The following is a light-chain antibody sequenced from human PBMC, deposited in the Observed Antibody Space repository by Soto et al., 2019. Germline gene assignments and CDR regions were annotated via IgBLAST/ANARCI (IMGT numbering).Light chain of an antibody. J-gene: IGKJ4*01. CDR2: DAS. V-gene: IGKV3-11*01. CDR3: QHRSNWPLT. CDR1: QSVSSF. Sequence: EIVLTQSPATLSLSPGERATLSCRASQSVSSFLAWYQQKPGQAPRLLIYDASNRATGIPARFSGSGSGTDFTLTISSLEPEDFAVYYCQHRSNWPLTFGGGTKVEIK.